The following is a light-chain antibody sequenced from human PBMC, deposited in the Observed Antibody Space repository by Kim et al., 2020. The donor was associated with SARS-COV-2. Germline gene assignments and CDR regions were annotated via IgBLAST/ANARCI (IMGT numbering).Light chain of an antibody. CDR1: SSDIGSNT. Sequence: GQWITISCSGKSSDIGSNTVNWFQQLPGTAPKLLIYANDQRPSGVPDRFSGSKSGTSASLAISGLQSDDEADYYCATWDDSLNAVLFGGGTKLAVL. CDR3: ATWDDSLNAVL. CDR2: AND. J-gene: IGLJ2*01. V-gene: IGLV1-44*01.